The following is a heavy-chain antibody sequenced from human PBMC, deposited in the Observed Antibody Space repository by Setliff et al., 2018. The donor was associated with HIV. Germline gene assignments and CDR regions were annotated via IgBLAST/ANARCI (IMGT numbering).Heavy chain of an antibody. Sequence: PGGSLRLSCKASGFTFGDFGMSWVRQAPGKGLEWVAFIRSKGYGGTTEYAASVKGRFTISRDDSKSIAYLQMNSLKTEVTALYYCTRDPGIVFAPPVRSDIWGQGTMVTVSS. J-gene: IGHJ3*02. CDR3: TRDPGIVFAPPVRSDI. D-gene: IGHD2-15*01. CDR2: IRSKGYGGTT. V-gene: IGHV3-49*04. CDR1: GFTFGDFG.